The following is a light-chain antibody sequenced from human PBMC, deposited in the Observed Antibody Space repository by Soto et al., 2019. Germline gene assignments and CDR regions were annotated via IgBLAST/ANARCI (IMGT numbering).Light chain of an antibody. CDR2: YDS. Sequence: SYELTQSPSVSVAPEKTATITCGGNNIGNKRVHWYRQKPGPAPVLLISYDSDRPSGIPERFSGSNSGNTTTLTISRVEAGDEADYYCQVWDIMTDNYVFGSGTKVTVL. CDR1: NIGNKR. V-gene: IGLV3-21*04. CDR3: QVWDIMTDNYV. J-gene: IGLJ1*01.